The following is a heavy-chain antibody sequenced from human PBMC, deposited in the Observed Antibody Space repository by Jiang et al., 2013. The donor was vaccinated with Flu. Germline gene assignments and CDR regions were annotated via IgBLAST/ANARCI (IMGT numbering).Heavy chain of an antibody. CDR1: GGTFSSYA. D-gene: IGHD5-12*01. CDR3: ARERLVVATTLHYYYGMDV. V-gene: IGHV1-69*01. Sequence: QSGAEVKKPGSSVKVSCKASGGTFSSYAISWVRQAPGQGLEWMGGIIPIFGTANYAQKFQGRVTITADESTSTAYMELSSLRSEDTAVYYCARERLVVATTLHYYYGMDVWGQGTTVTVS. CDR2: IIPIFGTA. J-gene: IGHJ6*02.